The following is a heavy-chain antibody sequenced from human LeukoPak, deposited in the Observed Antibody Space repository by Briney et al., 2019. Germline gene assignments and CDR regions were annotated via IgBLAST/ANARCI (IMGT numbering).Heavy chain of an antibody. Sequence: GGSLSLSCALSGFTFSGYIIHWVRQAPGEGGGGVSFFGTSGNTIYYADTVKGRFTVSRDNAKNSLYLQMNSLRAEDTAVYDCARDQWIDYWGQGTLVTVSS. J-gene: IGHJ4*02. CDR3: ARDQWIDY. CDR1: GFTFSGYI. V-gene: IGHV3-48*01. D-gene: IGHD6-19*01. CDR2: FGTSGNTI.